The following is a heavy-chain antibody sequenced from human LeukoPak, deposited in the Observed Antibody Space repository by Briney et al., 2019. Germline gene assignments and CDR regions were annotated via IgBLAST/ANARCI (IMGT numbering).Heavy chain of an antibody. CDR2: MNPNSGNT. Sequence: ASVKVSCKASGYTFTSYDINWVRQATGQGLEWMGWMNPNSGNTGYAQKFQGRVTMTRNTSISTAYMELSSLRSEDTAVYYCAMGDLGLFNDDYWGQGTLVTVSS. J-gene: IGHJ4*02. D-gene: IGHD3-16*01. CDR1: GYTFTSYD. V-gene: IGHV1-8*01. CDR3: AMGDLGLFNDDY.